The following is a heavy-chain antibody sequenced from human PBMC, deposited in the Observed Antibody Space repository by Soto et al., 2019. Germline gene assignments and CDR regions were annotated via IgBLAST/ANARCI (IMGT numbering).Heavy chain of an antibody. CDR2: IYYSGST. CDR3: ARGVVVTAAADY. V-gene: IGHV4-30-4*01. J-gene: IGHJ4*02. CDR1: GGSISSGDHY. Sequence: QVQLQESGPGLVKPSQTLSLTCTVSGGSISSGDHYWSWIRQPPGKGLEWIGYIYYSGSTYYNPSLKSRVTISVDTSNNPFSLKLSSVTAADTAVYYCARGVVVTAAADYWGQLTLVTVSS. D-gene: IGHD2-21*02.